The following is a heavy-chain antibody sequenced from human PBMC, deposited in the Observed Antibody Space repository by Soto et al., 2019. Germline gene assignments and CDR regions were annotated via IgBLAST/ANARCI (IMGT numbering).Heavy chain of an antibody. CDR3: ARGGSGYTWFNEF. D-gene: IGHD3-22*01. CDR1: GGLFSSYP. V-gene: IGHV1-69*01. CDR2: IIPVFQTA. Sequence: QEQLVQSGAEVKKPGSSVKVSCKASGGLFSSYPISWVRQVPGQGLEWRGGIIPVFQTAYYTQRFQGRVTITADESTKTADMELSSLRSEDTAIYYCARGGSGYTWFNEFWGQGTLVTVSS. J-gene: IGHJ4*02.